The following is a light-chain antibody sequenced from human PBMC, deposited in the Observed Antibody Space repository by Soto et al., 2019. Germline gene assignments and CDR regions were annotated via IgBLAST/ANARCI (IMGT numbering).Light chain of an antibody. CDR2: KAS. CDR3: QQYKTYSRT. CDR1: QTISSW. J-gene: IGKJ1*01. Sequence: DIQMTQSPSTLSASVGDRVTITCRASQTISSWLAWYKQKPGKAPNLLIYKASTLESGVPSRFSGSGSATEFTLTISSLQPDDFATYYCQQYKTYSRTFGQGTKVEIK. V-gene: IGKV1-5*03.